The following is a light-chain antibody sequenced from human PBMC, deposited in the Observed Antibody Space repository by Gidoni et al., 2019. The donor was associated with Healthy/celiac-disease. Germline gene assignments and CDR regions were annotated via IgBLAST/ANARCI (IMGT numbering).Light chain of an antibody. J-gene: IGKJ1*01. Sequence: AIRLTPSPSSFSASTGDRVTITCRASQGISSYLAWYQQKPGKAPKLLIYAASTLQSGVPSRFSGSGSGTDFTLTISCLQSEDFATYYCQQYYSYPRTFXQXTKVDIK. CDR1: QGISSY. CDR2: AAS. CDR3: QQYYSYPRT. V-gene: IGKV1-8*01.